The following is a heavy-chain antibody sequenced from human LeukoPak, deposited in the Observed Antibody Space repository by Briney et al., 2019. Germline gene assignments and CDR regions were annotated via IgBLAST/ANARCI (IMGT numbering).Heavy chain of an antibody. J-gene: IGHJ4*02. CDR1: GFTFRSYS. V-gene: IGHV3-21*01. D-gene: IGHD3-9*01. CDR3: ARDSDWAFDY. Sequence: PGGSLRLSCAASGFTFRSYSMNWVRQAPGKGLEWVSSMSSSSSYIYYADSVKGRFTISRDNAKNSLYLQMNSLRAEDTAVYYCARDSDWAFDYWGQGSLVTVSS. CDR2: MSSSSSYI.